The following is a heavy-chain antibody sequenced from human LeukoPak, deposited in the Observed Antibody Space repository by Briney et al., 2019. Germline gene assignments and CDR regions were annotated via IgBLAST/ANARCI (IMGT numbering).Heavy chain of an antibody. J-gene: IGHJ4*02. V-gene: IGHV4-4*07. CDR2: IYTSGST. Sequence: SETLSLTCTVSGGSISSYYRSWIRQPAGKGLEWIGRIYTSGSTNYNPSLKSRVTMSVDTSKNQFSLKLSSVTAADTAVYYCARERYYDFAPSRYFDYWGQGTLVTVSS. D-gene: IGHD3-3*01. CDR1: GGSISSYY. CDR3: ARERYYDFAPSRYFDY.